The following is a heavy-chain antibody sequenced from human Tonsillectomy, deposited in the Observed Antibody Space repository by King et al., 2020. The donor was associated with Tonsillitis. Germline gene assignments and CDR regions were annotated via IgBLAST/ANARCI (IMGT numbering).Heavy chain of an antibody. CDR1: GGSISDTSYH. Sequence: LQLQESGPGLVKPSETLSLTCIVSGGSISDTSYHWGWLRQPPGKGLEWIGSISYSGKTYYNSSLKSGVTILVDTSKNQFSLKLSSVTAADTAVYYCARDPGYSRGFDPWGQGTLVTVSS. CDR3: ARDPGYSRGFDP. V-gene: IGHV4-39*02. D-gene: IGHD3-22*01. J-gene: IGHJ5*02. CDR2: ISYSGKT.